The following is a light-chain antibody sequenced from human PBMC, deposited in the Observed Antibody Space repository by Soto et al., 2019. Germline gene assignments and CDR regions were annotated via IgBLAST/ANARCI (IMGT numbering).Light chain of an antibody. V-gene: IGKV3-15*01. CDR2: GAS. J-gene: IGKJ2*01. CDR3: QQYDKWPPWT. CDR1: QSVSSS. Sequence: EIVMTQSPATLSVCPGERATLSCRASQSVSSSLAWYQQKPGQAPRPLMYGASTRATGIPARFSGSGSGTEYTLTISSLQSEDFAVYYCQQYDKWPPWTFGQGTKLEIK.